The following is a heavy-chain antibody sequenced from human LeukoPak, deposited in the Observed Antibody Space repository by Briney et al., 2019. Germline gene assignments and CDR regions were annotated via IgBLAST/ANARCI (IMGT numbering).Heavy chain of an antibody. CDR1: GGSISSYY. CDR2: IYYSGST. J-gene: IGHJ3*02. Sequence: PSETLSLTCTVSGGSISSYYWSWIRQPPGKGLEWIGYIYYSGSTNYNPSPKSRVTISVDTSKNQFSLKLSSVTAADTAVYYCARGNGWGALDIWGQGTMVTVSS. CDR3: ARGNGWGALDI. V-gene: IGHV4-59*01. D-gene: IGHD6-19*01.